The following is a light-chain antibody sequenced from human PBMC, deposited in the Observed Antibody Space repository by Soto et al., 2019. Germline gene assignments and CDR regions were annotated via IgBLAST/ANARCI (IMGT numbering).Light chain of an antibody. CDR2: DAS. Sequence: IVLTQSPVTLAVSPGESAVLSCRARQSVSTSLAWYQHKPGQAPRLFIYDASKRAPGIPARFTGSGSGTDFTLTISSLEPEDIAIYYCQVRDVWPSFGQGTKV. J-gene: IGKJ1*01. CDR1: QSVSTS. CDR3: QVRDVWPS. V-gene: IGKV3-11*01.